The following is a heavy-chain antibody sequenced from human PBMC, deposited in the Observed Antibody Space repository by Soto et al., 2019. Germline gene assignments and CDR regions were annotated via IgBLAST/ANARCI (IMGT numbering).Heavy chain of an antibody. CDR3: ARDRSSGYDFYGAFDI. CDR1: GFTFSSYW. V-gene: IGHV3-7*01. J-gene: IGHJ3*02. Sequence: EVQLVESGGGLVQPGGSLRLSCAASGFTFSSYWMSWVRQAPGKGLECVANIKQDGSEKYYVDSVKGRFTISRDNAKNSLYLQMNSLRAEDTAVYYCARDRSSGYDFYGAFDIWGQGTMVTVSS. CDR2: IKQDGSEK. D-gene: IGHD5-12*01.